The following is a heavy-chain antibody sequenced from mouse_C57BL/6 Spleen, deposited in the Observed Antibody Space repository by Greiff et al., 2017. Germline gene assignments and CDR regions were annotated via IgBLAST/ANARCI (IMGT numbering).Heavy chain of an antibody. D-gene: IGHD3-2*02. CDR2: IYPGDGDT. CDR1: GYAFSSSW. CDR3: ARESSGYHYAMDY. V-gene: IGHV1-82*01. J-gene: IGHJ4*01. Sequence: VQLQESGPELVKPGASVKISCKASGYAFSSSWMNWVKQRPGKGLEWIGRIYPGDGDTNYNGKFKGKATLTANKSSSTAYMLLSSLTYEDSAVYFCARESSGYHYAMDYWGQGTSVTVSS.